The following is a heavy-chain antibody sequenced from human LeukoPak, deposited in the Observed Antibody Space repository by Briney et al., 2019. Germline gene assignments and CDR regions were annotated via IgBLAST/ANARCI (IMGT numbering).Heavy chain of an antibody. J-gene: IGHJ6*02. CDR1: GYTFSNYG. V-gene: IGHV1-18*01. CDR3: ARWSGGSDWRYHYGMDV. D-gene: IGHD6-19*01. Sequence: GASVKVSCKASGYTFSNYGISWVRQAPGQGLQCMGWISGYNGKTNSAQQFQGRVTMSTDTSTSTAYMELRSLRSDDTAVYYCARWSGGSDWRYHYGMDVWGQGTTVSVSS. CDR2: ISGYNGKT.